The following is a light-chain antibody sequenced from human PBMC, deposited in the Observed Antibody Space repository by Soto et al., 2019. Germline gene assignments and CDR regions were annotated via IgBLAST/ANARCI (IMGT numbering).Light chain of an antibody. V-gene: IGLV1-51*01. CDR3: GTWDSSLSVYV. Sequence: QSVLTQPPSVSAAPGQKVTISCSGSSSNIGNNYVSWYQQLPGTAPKLLIYDNNKRPSGIPDRFSGSKSGTSATLGITGLQTGDEADYYCGTWDSSLSVYVFGTGTKPPS. CDR1: SSNIGNNY. CDR2: DNN. J-gene: IGLJ1*01.